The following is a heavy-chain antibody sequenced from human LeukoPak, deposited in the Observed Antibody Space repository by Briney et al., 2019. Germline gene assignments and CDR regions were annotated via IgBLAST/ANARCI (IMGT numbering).Heavy chain of an antibody. CDR3: ARLTARQTGYYYYYMDV. V-gene: IGHV1-69*13. D-gene: IGHD6-6*01. CDR1: GGTFSSYA. CDR2: IIPIFGTA. Sequence: SVKVSCKASGGTFSSYAISWVRQAPGQGLEWMGGIIPIFGTANYAQKFQGRVTITADESTSTAYMELSSLGSEDTAVYYCARLTARQTGYYYYYMDVWGKGTTVTVSS. J-gene: IGHJ6*03.